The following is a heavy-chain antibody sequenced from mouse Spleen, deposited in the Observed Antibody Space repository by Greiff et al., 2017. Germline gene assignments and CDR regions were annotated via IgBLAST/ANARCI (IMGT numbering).Heavy chain of an antibody. J-gene: IGHJ4*01. CDR1: GFDFSRYW. CDR3: ARKRLLLLRYGAMDY. V-gene: IGHV4-1*02. D-gene: IGHD1-1*01. CDR2: INPDSSTI. Sequence: EVKLLESGGGLVQPGGSLKLSCAASGFDFSRYWMSWVRQAPGKGLEWIGEINPDSSTINYTPSLKDKFIISRDNAKNTLYLQMSKVRSEDTALYYCARKRLLLLRYGAMDYWGQGTSVTVSS.